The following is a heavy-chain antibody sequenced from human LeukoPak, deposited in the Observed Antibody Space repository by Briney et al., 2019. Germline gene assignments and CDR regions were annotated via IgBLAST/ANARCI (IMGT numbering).Heavy chain of an antibody. V-gene: IGHV3-30*18. CDR3: AKRGGGYSYGYFDD. CDR2: ISYDGSNK. J-gene: IGHJ4*02. D-gene: IGHD5-18*01. Sequence: PGGSLRLSCAASGFSFSSYGMHWVRQAPGKGLEWVAVISYDGSNKYYADSVKGRFTISRDNSKNTLYLQMNSLRAEATAVYYCAKRGGGYSYGYFDDWGQGTLVTVSS. CDR1: GFSFSSYG.